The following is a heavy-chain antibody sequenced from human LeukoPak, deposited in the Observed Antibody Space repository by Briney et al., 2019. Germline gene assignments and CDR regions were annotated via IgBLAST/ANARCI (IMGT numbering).Heavy chain of an antibody. CDR2: ISWNSGSI. CDR3: AKDLLRYSSGRYRGDYYGMDV. D-gene: IGHD6-19*01. Sequence: HPGRSLRLSCAASGFTFDDYAMHWVRQAPGKGLEWVSGISWNSGSIGYADSVKGRFTISRDNAKNSLYLQMNSLRAEDTALYYCAKDLLRYSSGRYRGDYYGMDVWGQGTTVTVSS. J-gene: IGHJ6*02. CDR1: GFTFDDYA. V-gene: IGHV3-9*01.